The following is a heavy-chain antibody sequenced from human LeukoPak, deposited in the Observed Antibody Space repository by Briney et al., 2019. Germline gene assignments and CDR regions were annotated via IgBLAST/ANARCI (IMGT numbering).Heavy chain of an antibody. CDR2: IYNSSTT. V-gene: IGHV4-59*01. D-gene: IGHD5-12*01. J-gene: IGHJ4*02. CDR1: GGSISKYY. Sequence: PSETLSLTCTVSGGSISKYYWNCLRQPPGGGLEWIGYIYNSSTTNYNPSLKSRVTMSQDTSKNQFPLRVTSVTAEDTAVYYCARGFDSKSTYFDYWGQGTLVTVSS. CDR3: ARGFDSKSTYFDY.